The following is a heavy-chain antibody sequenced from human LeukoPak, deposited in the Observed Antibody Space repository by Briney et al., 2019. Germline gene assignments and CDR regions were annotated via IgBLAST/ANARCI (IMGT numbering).Heavy chain of an antibody. D-gene: IGHD5-18*01. CDR1: GYTLTSYD. V-gene: IGHV1-2*02. Sequence: GASVKVSCKASGYTLTSYDINWVRQAPGQGLEWMGWINPNIGGTHYAQKFRGRVTMTRDTSINTAYMELSSLTSDDTAVYYCAKADSHRGYSYATLAYYYMDVWGEGTTVTVSS. CDR2: INPNIGGT. CDR3: AKADSHRGYSYATLAYYYMDV. J-gene: IGHJ6*03.